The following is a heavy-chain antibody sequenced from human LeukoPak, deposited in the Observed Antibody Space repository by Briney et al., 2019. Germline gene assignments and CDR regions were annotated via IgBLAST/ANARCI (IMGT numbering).Heavy chain of an antibody. Sequence: GASVKVSCKASGHSFTNYAIHWVRQAPGQRLEWMGWINPGNGNTKYSQKFQGRVTITRDTSASTVYMDVSSLRSEDTAVYYYARAPGGDYWGQGTLVTVSS. CDR2: INPGNGNT. CDR1: GHSFTNYA. CDR3: ARAPGGDY. D-gene: IGHD3-16*01. V-gene: IGHV1-3*01. J-gene: IGHJ4*02.